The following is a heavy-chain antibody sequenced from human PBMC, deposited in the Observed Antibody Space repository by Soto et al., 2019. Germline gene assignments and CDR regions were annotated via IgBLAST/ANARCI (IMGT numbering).Heavy chain of an antibody. J-gene: IGHJ1*01. CDR3: ATARRPNRGVPGY. V-gene: IGHV1-8*01. CDR1: GYTFTSYD. CDR2: MNPNSGNT. Sequence: GASVKVSCKASGYTFTSYDINWVRQATGQGLEWMGWMNPNSGNTGYAQKFQGRVTMTRNTSISTAYMELSSLRSEDTAVYYCATARRPNRGVPGYWGQGTMVNVSS. D-gene: IGHD3-10*01.